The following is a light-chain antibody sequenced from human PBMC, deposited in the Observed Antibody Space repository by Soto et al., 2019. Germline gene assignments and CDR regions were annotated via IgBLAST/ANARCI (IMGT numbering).Light chain of an antibody. CDR2: GAS. V-gene: IGKV3-20*01. Sequence: EIVLTQSPGTLSLSPGERATLSCRASQSVSSSYLAWYQQKLGQPPRLLIYGASSRATGIPDRFSGSGSGTDFTLTISRLEPEDFAVYYCQQTSSAPFTFGPGTKVDIK. CDR1: QSVSSSY. CDR3: QQTSSAPFT. J-gene: IGKJ3*01.